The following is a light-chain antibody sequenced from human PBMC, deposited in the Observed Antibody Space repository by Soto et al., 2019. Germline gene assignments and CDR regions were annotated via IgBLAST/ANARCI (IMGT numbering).Light chain of an antibody. CDR1: SSDIGGYNY. CDR2: DVR. V-gene: IGLV2-14*01. CDR3: SSYTSTSVWV. J-gene: IGLJ3*02. Sequence: QSALTQPASVSGSPGQSITISCTGGSSDIGGYNYVSWFQQHPGKAPKLMIYDVRNRPSGVSNRFSGSKSGNTASLTISGLQAEDEADYYCSSYTSTSVWVFGGGTQLTVL.